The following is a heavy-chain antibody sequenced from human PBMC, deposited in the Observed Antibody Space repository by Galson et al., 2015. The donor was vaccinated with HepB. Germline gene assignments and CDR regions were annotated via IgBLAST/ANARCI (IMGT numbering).Heavy chain of an antibody. CDR2: ISYDGSNK. CDR3: ARVHRGPWEYFDL. Sequence: SLRLSCAASGFTFSSYAMHWVRQAPGKGLEWVAVISYDGSNKYYADSVKGRFTISRDNSKNTLYLQMNSLRAEDTAVYYCARVHRGPWEYFDLWGRGTLVTVSS. J-gene: IGHJ2*01. D-gene: IGHD1-14*01. V-gene: IGHV3-30*04. CDR1: GFTFSSYA.